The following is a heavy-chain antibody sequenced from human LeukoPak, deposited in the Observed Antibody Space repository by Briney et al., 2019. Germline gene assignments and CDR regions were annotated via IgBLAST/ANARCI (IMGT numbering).Heavy chain of an antibody. V-gene: IGHV3-74*03. CDR3: ARDLGPRVVVVAAALDAIDI. Sequence: GGSLRLSCAASGFTFSSYWMHWARQAPGKGLVWVSRINRDGSSITYADSVKGRFTISRDNAKNTLYLQMNSLRAEDTAVYCCARDLGPRVVVVAAALDAIDIWGQGTKVTVSS. CDR2: INRDGSSI. J-gene: IGHJ3*02. CDR1: GFTFSSYW. D-gene: IGHD2-15*01.